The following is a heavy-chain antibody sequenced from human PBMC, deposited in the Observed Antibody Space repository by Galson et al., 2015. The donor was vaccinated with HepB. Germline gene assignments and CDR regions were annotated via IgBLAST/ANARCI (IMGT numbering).Heavy chain of an antibody. CDR1: GYSFTSYW. D-gene: IGHD2-15*01. V-gene: IGHV5-51*03. CDR2: IYPGDSDT. J-gene: IGHJ3*02. CDR3: ARRRSCSGGSCYDDAFDI. Sequence: QSGAEVKKPGESLKISCKGSGYSFTSYWIGWVRQMPGKGLEWMGIIYPGDSDTRYSPSFQGQVTISADKSISTAYLQWSSLKASDTAMYYCARRRSCSGGSCYDDAFDIWGQGTMVTVSS.